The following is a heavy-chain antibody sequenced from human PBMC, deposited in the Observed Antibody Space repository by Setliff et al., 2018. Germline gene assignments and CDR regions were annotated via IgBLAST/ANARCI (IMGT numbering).Heavy chain of an antibody. CDR2: IYPGDSDT. CDR3: ARQAIFGSDAFDI. V-gene: IGHV5-51*01. Sequence: GESLKISCKGSGYSFTSHWIGWVRQMPGKGLEWMGIIYPGDSDTRYSPSFQGQVTISADKSISTAYLQWSSLKASDTAMYYCARQAIFGSDAFDIWGQGTMVNVSS. CDR1: GYSFTSHW. D-gene: IGHD3-3*01. J-gene: IGHJ3*02.